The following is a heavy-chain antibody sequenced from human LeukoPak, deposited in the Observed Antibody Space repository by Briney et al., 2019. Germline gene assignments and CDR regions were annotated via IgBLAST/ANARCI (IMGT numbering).Heavy chain of an antibody. CDR2: INHSGST. CDR3: ARGGGDYTFDY. J-gene: IGHJ4*02. V-gene: IGHV4-34*01. D-gene: IGHD4-17*01. Sequence: PSETLSLTCAVYGGSFSGYYWSWIRQPPGKGLEWIGEINHSGSTNYNPSLKSRVTISVDTSKNQFSLKPSSVTAADTAVYYCARGGGDYTFDYWGQGTLVTVSS. CDR1: GGSFSGYY.